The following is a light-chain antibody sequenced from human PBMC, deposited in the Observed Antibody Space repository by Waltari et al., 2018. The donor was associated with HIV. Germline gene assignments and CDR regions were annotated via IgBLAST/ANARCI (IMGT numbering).Light chain of an antibody. J-gene: IGLJ2*01. V-gene: IGLV1-40*01. CDR3: QSYDSSLSGSI. CDR1: SSTIGAGPA. Sequence: QSVLTQPPSVSGAPGQRVTISCTGSSSTIGAGPAVCCYQQLPATAPNLLINGKINRPSGVPDRFSDSKSGTSASLAITGLQAEDEADYYCQSYDSSLSGSIFGGGTKLTVL. CDR2: GKI.